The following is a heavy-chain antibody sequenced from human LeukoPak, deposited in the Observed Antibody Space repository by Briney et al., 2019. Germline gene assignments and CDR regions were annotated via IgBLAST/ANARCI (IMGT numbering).Heavy chain of an antibody. V-gene: IGHV3-7*01. D-gene: IGHD5-18*01. CDR2: IKQDGSEK. CDR3: ARDSDTAMAFDY. CDR1: GFTFCIFG. J-gene: IGHJ4*02. Sequence: PGGALRLPCSASGFTFCIFGMSWVRQAPGQGVGGVANIKQDGSEKYYVDSVKGRFTISRDNAKNSLYLQMNSLRAEDTAVYYCARDSDTAMAFDYWGQGTLVTVSS.